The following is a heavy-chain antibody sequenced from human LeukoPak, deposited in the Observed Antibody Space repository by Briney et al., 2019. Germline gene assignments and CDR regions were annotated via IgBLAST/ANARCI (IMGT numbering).Heavy chain of an antibody. V-gene: IGHV4-30-2*01. D-gene: IGHD5-24*01. CDR3: ARGGYRWYDD. J-gene: IGHJ5*02. CDR1: DGSISTVS. Sequence: PSETLSLTCAVSDGSISTVSWSWIRQPQGKGRQWIGYIDQSWRTYDNPSLKSHVTISLDSSKSQFSLNLKSVTVADTAVYFCARGGYRWYDDWGQGILVTVSS. CDR2: IDQSWRT.